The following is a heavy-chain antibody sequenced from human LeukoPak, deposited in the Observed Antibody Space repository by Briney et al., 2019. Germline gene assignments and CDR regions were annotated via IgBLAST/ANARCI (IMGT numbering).Heavy chain of an antibody. V-gene: IGHV1-46*01. D-gene: IGHD6-13*01. CDR2: INPSGGST. J-gene: IGHJ4*02. CDR1: GYTFTGYY. Sequence: ASVKVSCKASGYTFTGYYMHWVRQAPGQGLEWMGIINPSGGSTSYAQNFQGRVTMTRDTSTSTVYMELSSLRSEDTAVYYCAGGTPDSSSWYKIASSFDYWGQGTLVTVSS. CDR3: AGGTPDSSSWYKIASSFDY.